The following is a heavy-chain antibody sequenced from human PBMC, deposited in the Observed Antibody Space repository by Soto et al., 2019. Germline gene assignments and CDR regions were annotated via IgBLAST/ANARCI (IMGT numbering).Heavy chain of an antibody. V-gene: IGHV1-58*01. CDR1: GFTFTSSA. J-gene: IGHJ5*02. CDR2: IVVGSGNT. D-gene: IGHD3-22*01. CDR3: GAGGGVDSNLQP. Sequence: QMQLVQSGPEVKKPGTSVKVSCKASGFTFTSSAVQWVRQARGQRLEWIGWIVVGSGNTNYAQKFQERVTITRDMSTSAAYRELSSLRSEEGGGYCCGAGGGVDSNLQPWGQGPLVTVSS.